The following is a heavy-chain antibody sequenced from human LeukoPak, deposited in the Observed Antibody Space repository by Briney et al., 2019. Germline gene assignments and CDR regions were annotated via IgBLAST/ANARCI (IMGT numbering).Heavy chain of an antibody. CDR1: GFTFSSYE. J-gene: IGHJ4*02. V-gene: IGHV3-48*03. CDR2: SSSSGSTT. CDR3: ASVSYDSSSYYYLHFDY. Sequence: GGSLRLSCAVSGFTFSSYEMNWIRQAPGKGLEWVSYSSSSGSTTYYADSVKGRFTISRDNAKNSLYLQMNSLRAEDTAVYYCASVSYDSSSYYYLHFDYWGQGTLVTVSS. D-gene: IGHD3-22*01.